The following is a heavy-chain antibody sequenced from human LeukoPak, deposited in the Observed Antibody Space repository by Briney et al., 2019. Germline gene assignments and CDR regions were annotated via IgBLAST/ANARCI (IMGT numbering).Heavy chain of an antibody. CDR3: ARPQTGGDALNI. Sequence: GGSLRLSCAAYGFTFDDYGMSWVRQAPGKGLEWVSGISWNGGSTGYADSVKGRFTISRDNAKNSLYLQMNSLRAEDTALYYCARPQTGGDALNIWGQGTMVTVSS. CDR1: GFTFDDYG. CDR2: ISWNGGST. V-gene: IGHV3-20*04. D-gene: IGHD6-25*01. J-gene: IGHJ3*02.